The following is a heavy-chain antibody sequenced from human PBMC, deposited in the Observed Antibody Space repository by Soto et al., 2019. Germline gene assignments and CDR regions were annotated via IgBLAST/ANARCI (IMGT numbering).Heavy chain of an antibody. D-gene: IGHD3-22*01. J-gene: IGHJ4*02. Sequence: SETLSLTCTVSDGSISDFYWSWIRQPPGKGLEWIGYISSSGNTNYNPSLKSRVSISVDTSKNQFSLNLTSVTAADTGVYYCARAPMVLTRSYFDSWGQGTPVTVSS. CDR3: ARAPMVLTRSYFDS. V-gene: IGHV4-59*01. CDR2: ISSSGNT. CDR1: DGSISDFY.